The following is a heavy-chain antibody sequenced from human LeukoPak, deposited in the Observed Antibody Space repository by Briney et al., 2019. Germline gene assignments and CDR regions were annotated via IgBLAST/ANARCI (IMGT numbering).Heavy chain of an antibody. CDR3: ARVWLRDYMDV. V-gene: IGHV1-69*06. Sequence: SVKVSCKASGGAFSSYAISWVRQAPGQGLEWMGGIIPIFGTANYAQKFQGRVTITADKSTSTAYMELSSLRSEDTAVYFCARVWLRDYMDVWGKGTTVSVSS. D-gene: IGHD5-12*01. J-gene: IGHJ6*03. CDR2: IIPIFGTA. CDR1: GGAFSSYA.